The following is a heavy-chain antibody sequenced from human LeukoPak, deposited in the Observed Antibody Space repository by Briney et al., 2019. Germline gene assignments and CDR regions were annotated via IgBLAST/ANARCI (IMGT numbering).Heavy chain of an antibody. CDR1: GYTFTGYY. J-gene: IGHJ3*02. CDR2: INPNSGGT. CDR3: ARGGTYDYVWGSSRNDIAPEAFDI. Sequence: GASVKVSCKASGYTFTGYYMHWVRQAPGQGLEWMGRINPNSGGTNYAQKFQGRVTMTRDTSISTAYMELSRLRSDDTAVYYCARGGTYDYVWGSSRNDIAPEAFDIWGQGTMVTVSS. D-gene: IGHD3-16*02. V-gene: IGHV1-2*06.